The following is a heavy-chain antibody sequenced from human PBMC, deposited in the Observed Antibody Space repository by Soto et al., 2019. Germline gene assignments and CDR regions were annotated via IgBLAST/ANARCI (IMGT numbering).Heavy chain of an antibody. V-gene: IGHV1-18*01. Sequence: QVLLVQSGAEVKKPGASLKFSCKASGYNFTSFGISWVRQAPGQGLEWMGWINIHKGNANYAQKVQSRVTMTTDTSTSTAYMELMNRRSDDTAVYYCARVGASHSGGTGYMAYLDYWGQGPLVIVSS. CDR1: GYNFTSFG. CDR2: INIHKGNA. J-gene: IGHJ4*02. D-gene: IGHD2-15*01. CDR3: ARVGASHSGGTGYMAYLDY.